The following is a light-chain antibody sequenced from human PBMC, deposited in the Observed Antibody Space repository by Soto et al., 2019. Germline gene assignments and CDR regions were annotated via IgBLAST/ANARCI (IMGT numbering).Light chain of an antibody. Sequence: EIVLTQSPVILSLSPGERATLSCRASQSVGRYLVWYQQKPGQAPSLLIYDASNRATGVPARFSGSGSGTDFTLTISSLESEDFAVYYCQHRNNWPWTLGQGTRVEIK. CDR3: QHRNNWPWT. V-gene: IGKV3-11*01. J-gene: IGKJ1*01. CDR1: QSVGRY. CDR2: DAS.